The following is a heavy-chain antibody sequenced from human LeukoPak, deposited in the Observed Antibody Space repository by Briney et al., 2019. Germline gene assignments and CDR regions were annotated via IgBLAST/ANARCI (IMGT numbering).Heavy chain of an antibody. Sequence: GGSLRLSCAASGFTFSSYSMNWVRQAPGKGLEWVSFISSSSDYIYYADSVEGRFTISRDNAKNSLYLQMNSLRAEDTAVYYCARDRYDILTGYNDAFDVWGQGTKVTVSS. V-gene: IGHV3-21*01. J-gene: IGHJ3*01. CDR2: ISSSSDYI. CDR3: ARDRYDILTGYNDAFDV. D-gene: IGHD3-9*01. CDR1: GFTFSSYS.